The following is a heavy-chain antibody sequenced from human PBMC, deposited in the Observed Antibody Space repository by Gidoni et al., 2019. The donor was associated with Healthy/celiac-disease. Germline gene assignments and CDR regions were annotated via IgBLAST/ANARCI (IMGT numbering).Heavy chain of an antibody. Sequence: LEWVSSISSSSSYIYYAHPVKGRFTISRDHAKNSLYLQMNSLRAEDTAVYYCARVIGGDPVYYGMDVWGQGTTVTVSS. CDR3: ARVIGGDPVYYGMDV. J-gene: IGHJ6*02. CDR2: ISSSSSYI. D-gene: IGHD2-21*01. V-gene: IGHV3-21*01.